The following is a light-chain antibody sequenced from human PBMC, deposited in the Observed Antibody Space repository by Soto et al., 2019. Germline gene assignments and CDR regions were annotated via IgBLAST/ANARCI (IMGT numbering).Light chain of an antibody. Sequence: QSSLAQPASVSGSPGQSITISCTGTSSDLGTYNLVSWYQQHPGKAPKLTIYEATKWPSGVSDRFSGSKSGNTASLTISGLQAEDEAYYYCCSYAGGSTLVFGGGTKLTVL. CDR2: EAT. CDR1: SSDLGTYNL. J-gene: IGLJ3*02. CDR3: CSYAGGSTLV. V-gene: IGLV2-23*01.